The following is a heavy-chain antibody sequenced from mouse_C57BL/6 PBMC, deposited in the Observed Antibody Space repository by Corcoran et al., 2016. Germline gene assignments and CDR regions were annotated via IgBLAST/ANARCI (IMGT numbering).Heavy chain of an antibody. Sequence: QIQLVQSGPELKKPGETVKISCKASGYTFTTYGMSWVKQAPGKGLKWMGWINTYSGVPTYADDFKGRFAFSLETSASTAYLQINNLKNEDTATYFCAREDTTVYFDYWGQGTTLTVSS. CDR1: GYTFTTYG. V-gene: IGHV9-3*01. J-gene: IGHJ2*01. D-gene: IGHD1-1*01. CDR3: AREDTTVYFDY. CDR2: INTYSGVP.